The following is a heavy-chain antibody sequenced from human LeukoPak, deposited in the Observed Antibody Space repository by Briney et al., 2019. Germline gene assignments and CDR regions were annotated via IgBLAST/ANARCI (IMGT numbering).Heavy chain of an antibody. V-gene: IGHV3-43*02. CDR3: AKALSWNDETLDS. CDR2: IRGDESTT. J-gene: IGHJ4*02. CDR1: GFTFQDSA. Sequence: PGESLRLSCRASGFTFQDSAMHWVRQTPGEGLEWVGLIRGDESTTFYSDSVRGRVTISRNNSKNSLFLQMRSLSNEDTGLYYCAKALSWNDETLDSWRRGALVTVSA. D-gene: IGHD1-1*01.